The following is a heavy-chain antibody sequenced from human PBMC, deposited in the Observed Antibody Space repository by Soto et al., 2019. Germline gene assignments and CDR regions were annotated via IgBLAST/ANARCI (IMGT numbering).Heavy chain of an antibody. CDR3: AKDLGGGSYYSWDY. V-gene: IGHV3-23*01. D-gene: IGHD1-26*01. Sequence: EVQLLESGGGLVQPGGSLRLSCAASGFTFSSYAMSWVRQAPGKGLEWVSAISGSGGSTYYADSVKGRFAFSRDNSKNTLYLQMNSLRADDTAVYYCAKDLGGGSYYSWDYWGQGTLVTVSS. J-gene: IGHJ4*02. CDR1: GFTFSSYA. CDR2: ISGSGGST.